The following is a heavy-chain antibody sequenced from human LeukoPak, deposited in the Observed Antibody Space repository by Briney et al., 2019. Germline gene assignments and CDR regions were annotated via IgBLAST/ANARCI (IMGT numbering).Heavy chain of an antibody. D-gene: IGHD4-17*01. CDR2: ISGSGGST. CDR3: ANAARATTVTRFDY. V-gene: IGHV3-23*01. J-gene: IGHJ4*02. CDR1: GFTFSSYA. Sequence: GGSLRLSCAASGFTFSSYAMSWVRQAPGKGLEWVSAISGSGGSTYYADSVQGRFTISRDNSKNTLYLQMNSLRAEDTAVYYCANAARATTVTRFDYWGQGTLVTVSS.